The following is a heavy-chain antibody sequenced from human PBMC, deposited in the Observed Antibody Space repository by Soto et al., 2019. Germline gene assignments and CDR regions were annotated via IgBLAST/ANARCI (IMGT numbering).Heavy chain of an antibody. CDR1: GYTFTSYG. Sequence: ASVKVSCKASGYTFTSYGISWVRQAPGQGLEWMGWMNPNSGNTGYAQKFQGRVTMTRNTSISTAYMELSSLRSEDTAVYYCARANGGIASAADYWGQGTLVTVSS. CDR3: ARANGGIASAADY. D-gene: IGHD2-8*01. V-gene: IGHV1-8*02. J-gene: IGHJ4*02. CDR2: MNPNSGNT.